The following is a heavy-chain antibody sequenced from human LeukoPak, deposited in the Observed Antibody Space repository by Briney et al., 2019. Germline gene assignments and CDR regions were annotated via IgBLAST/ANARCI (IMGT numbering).Heavy chain of an antibody. J-gene: IGHJ4*02. CDR2: IIPIFGTA. CDR3: ARDGGGYNYHYFDY. Sequence: SVRVSCKASGGTFSSYAISWVRQAPGQGLEWMGGIIPIFGTANYAQKFQGRVTITADESTSTAYMELSSLRSEDTAVYYCARDGGGYNYHYFDYWGQGTLVTVSS. CDR1: GGTFSSYA. V-gene: IGHV1-69*13. D-gene: IGHD5-24*01.